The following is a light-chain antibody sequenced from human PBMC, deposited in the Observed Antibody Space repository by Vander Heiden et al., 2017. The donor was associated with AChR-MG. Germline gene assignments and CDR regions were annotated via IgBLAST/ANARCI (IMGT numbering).Light chain of an antibody. J-gene: IGKJ1*01. CDR3: QQDNNWPRT. CDR1: QSINSN. V-gene: IGKV3-15*01. CDR2: GAS. Sequence: EIVMTQSPATLSVSPGERATLSCRASQSINSNLAWFQQKPGQAPRLLMYGASTGATGIPARFNGRGSGTDFTLTISSLQSEHFAVYYCQQDNNWPRTFGQGTKLELK.